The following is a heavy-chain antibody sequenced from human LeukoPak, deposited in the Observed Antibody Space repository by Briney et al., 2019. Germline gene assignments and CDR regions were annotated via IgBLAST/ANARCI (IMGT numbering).Heavy chain of an antibody. V-gene: IGHV4-59*01. J-gene: IGHJ3*02. Sequence: SSETLSLTCTVSGGSISSYYWSWIRQPPGKGLGWIGYIYYSGSTNYNPSLKSRVTISVDTSKNQFSLKLSSVTAADTAVYYCARYAITVTTRRDAFDIWGQGTMVTVSS. CDR2: IYYSGST. D-gene: IGHD4-11*01. CDR3: ARYAITVTTRRDAFDI. CDR1: GGSISSYY.